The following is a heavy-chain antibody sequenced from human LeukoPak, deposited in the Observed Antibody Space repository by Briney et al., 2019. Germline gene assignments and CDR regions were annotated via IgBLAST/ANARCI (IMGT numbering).Heavy chain of an antibody. J-gene: IGHJ5*02. CDR1: AGSITSYY. CDR2: IYSSGTT. V-gene: IGHV4-4*07. CDR3: ARENSISTPVTWFDP. D-gene: IGHD4-23*01. Sequence: SETLSPTCGDSAGSITSYYWSWIRQPAGKGLEWLGRIYSSGTTNFNPSLKTRVTMSVDTSKNRFSLKLTSVTAADTAVYYCARENSISTPVTWFDPWGQGTLVTVSS.